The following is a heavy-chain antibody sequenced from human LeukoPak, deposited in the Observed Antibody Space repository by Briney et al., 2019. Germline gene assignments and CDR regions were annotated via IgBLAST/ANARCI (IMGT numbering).Heavy chain of an antibody. Sequence: GSLRLSCAASGFTFSSYAMHWVRQAPGKGLEWVAVISYDGSNKYYADSVKGRFTISRDNSKNTLYLQMNSLRAEDTAVYYCARVQLLWFGEGAFDIWGQGTMVTVSS. V-gene: IGHV3-30-3*01. CDR2: ISYDGSNK. CDR3: ARVQLLWFGEGAFDI. D-gene: IGHD3-10*01. CDR1: GFTFSSYA. J-gene: IGHJ3*02.